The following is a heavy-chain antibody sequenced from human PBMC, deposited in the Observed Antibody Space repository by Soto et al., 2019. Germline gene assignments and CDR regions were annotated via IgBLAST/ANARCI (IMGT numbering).Heavy chain of an antibody. CDR2: IYYSGST. D-gene: IGHD3-3*01. CDR1: GGSISSGGYY. CDR3: ARVAAEWLLSGNYYYYYMDV. Sequence: SETLSLTCTVSGGSISSGGYYWSWIRQHPGKGLEWIGYIYYSGSTYYNPSLKSRVTISVDTSKNQFSLKLSSVTAADTAVYYCARVAAEWLLSGNYYYYYMDVWGKGTTVTVSS. V-gene: IGHV4-31*03. J-gene: IGHJ6*03.